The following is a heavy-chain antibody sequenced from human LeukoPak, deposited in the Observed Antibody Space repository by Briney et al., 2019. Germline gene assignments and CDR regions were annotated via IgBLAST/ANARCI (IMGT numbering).Heavy chain of an antibody. Sequence: SETLSLTCAVSGGSISSSSSNCWTWVRQPPGKGLEWIGEIYYSGATNYNPSLKSRVTMLLDKSNNQFSLKLNSVTAADTAVYYCARNGGNSDFDYWGQGTLSPSPQ. CDR3: ARNGGNSDFDY. D-gene: IGHD4-23*01. J-gene: IGHJ4*02. CDR2: IYYSGAT. CDR1: GGSISSSSSNC. V-gene: IGHV4-4*02.